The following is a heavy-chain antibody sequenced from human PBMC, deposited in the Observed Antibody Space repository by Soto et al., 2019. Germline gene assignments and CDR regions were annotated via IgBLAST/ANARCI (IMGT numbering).Heavy chain of an antibody. V-gene: IGHV4-34*01. Sequence: QVRLQQWGTGLLKPSETLSLTCGVEGGSFSGYYWSWIRQSPGKGLEWIGEINESGSTNYNAYLKSRVTASVDRSKNQVCLKLTSVTAAATAVYYCARPICTSISCSFGLRSAFDVWGQGTMVTVAS. CDR1: GGSFSGYY. D-gene: IGHD2-2*01. CDR2: INESGST. CDR3: ARPICTSISCSFGLRSAFDV. J-gene: IGHJ3*01.